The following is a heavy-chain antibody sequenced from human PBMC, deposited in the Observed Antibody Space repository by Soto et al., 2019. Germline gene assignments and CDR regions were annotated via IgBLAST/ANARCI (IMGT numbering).Heavy chain of an antibody. CDR3: AKDRDFWSGYFGPFDY. V-gene: IGHV3-23*01. CDR1: GFTFSSYA. CDR2: ISTSGGST. J-gene: IGHJ4*02. Sequence: EVPLLESGGCLVQPGGSLRLSCAASGFTFSSYAMSWVRQAPGKGLEWVSGISTSGGSTHYADSVKGRFTISRDNSKNTLYLQMNSLRAEDTAVYYCAKDRDFWSGYFGPFDYWGQGTLVTVSS. D-gene: IGHD3-3*01.